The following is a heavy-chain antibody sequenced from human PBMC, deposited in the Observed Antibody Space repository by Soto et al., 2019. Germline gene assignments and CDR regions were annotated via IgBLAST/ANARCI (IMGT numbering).Heavy chain of an antibody. CDR1: GFTFSSYA. D-gene: IGHD6-6*01. J-gene: IGHJ6*02. V-gene: IGHV3-23*01. CDR3: AKDDNSLRRGYYYYYYGMDV. CDR2: ISGSGGST. Sequence: EVQLLESGGGLVQPGGSLRLSCAASGFTFSSYAMSWVRQAPGKGLEWVSAISGSGGSTYYADSVKGRFTISRDNSKNTLYLQMNSLRAEDTAVYYCAKDDNSLRRGYYYYYYGMDVWGQGTTVTVSS.